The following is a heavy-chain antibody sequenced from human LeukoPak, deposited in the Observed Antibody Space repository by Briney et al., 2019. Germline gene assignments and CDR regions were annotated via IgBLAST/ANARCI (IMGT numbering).Heavy chain of an antibody. Sequence: SETLSLTCTVSGGSISSYYWSWIRQPPGKGLEWIAYISYSGSTFYNPSLKSRVTISVDTSKNQFSLNLSSVTAADTAVYYCARRGTGGRSFDIWGQGTMVTVSS. CDR2: ISYSGST. D-gene: IGHD2-8*02. V-gene: IGHV4-59*01. CDR1: GGSISSYY. CDR3: ARRGTGGRSFDI. J-gene: IGHJ3*02.